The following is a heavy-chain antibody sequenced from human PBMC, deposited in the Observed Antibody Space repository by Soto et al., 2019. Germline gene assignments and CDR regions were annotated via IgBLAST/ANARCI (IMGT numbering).Heavy chain of an antibody. CDR3: ARVPWGPYYYDSSGYGIYFDY. J-gene: IGHJ4*02. V-gene: IGHV4-31*03. CDR2: IYYSGST. CDR1: GGSISSCGYY. Sequence: SETLSLTCTVSGGSISSCGYYWSWIRQHPGKGLEWIGYIYYSGSTYYNPSLKSRVTISVDTSKNQFSLKLSSVTAADTAVYYCARVPWGPYYYDSSGYGIYFDYWGQGTLVTVSS. D-gene: IGHD3-22*01.